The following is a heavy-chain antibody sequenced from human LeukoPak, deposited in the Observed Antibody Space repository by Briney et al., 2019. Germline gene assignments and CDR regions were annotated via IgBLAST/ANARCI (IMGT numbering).Heavy chain of an antibody. D-gene: IGHD6-19*01. CDR3: VSPVRDY. CDR1: GFTFSSYA. Sequence: PGGSLRLSCAASGFTFSSYALTWVRQAPGKGLEWVSTITGSGGSTYYADSVKGRFTISRDNSKNTLSLQMNSLRAENTAVYYCVSPVRDYWGRGTLVTVSS. CDR2: ITGSGGST. J-gene: IGHJ4*02. V-gene: IGHV3-23*01.